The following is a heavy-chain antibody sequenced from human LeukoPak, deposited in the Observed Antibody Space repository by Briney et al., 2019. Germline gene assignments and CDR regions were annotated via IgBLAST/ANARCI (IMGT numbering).Heavy chain of an antibody. CDR2: IYYTGST. CDR1: GGPISTYY. J-gene: IGHJ6*03. Sequence: SETLSLTCTVSGGPISTYYWSWIRQSPGKELEWIGYIYYTGSTSYNPSLKSRVAIPVDTSKNQFSLKLSSVTAADTAVYYCARATSWSYYYMDVWAKGTTVTVSS. V-gene: IGHV4-59*01. CDR3: ARATSWSYYYMDV.